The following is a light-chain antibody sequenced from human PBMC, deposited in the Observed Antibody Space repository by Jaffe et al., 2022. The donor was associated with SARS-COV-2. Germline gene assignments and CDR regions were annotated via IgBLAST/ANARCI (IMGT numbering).Light chain of an antibody. J-gene: IGLJ2*01. CDR3: GSYADSNNLL. CDR2: EVS. Sequence: QSALTQPPSASGSPGQSVTISCTGTSSDVGGHNYVSWYQQHPGKAPKLMIYEVSKRPSGVPDRFSGSKSGNTASLTVSGLQAEDEADYYCGSYADSNNLLFGGGTKLTVL. V-gene: IGLV2-8*01. CDR1: SSDVGGHNY.